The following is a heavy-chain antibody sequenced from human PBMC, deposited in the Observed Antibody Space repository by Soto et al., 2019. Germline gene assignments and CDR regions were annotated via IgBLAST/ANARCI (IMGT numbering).Heavy chain of an antibody. J-gene: IGHJ6*01. D-gene: IGHD2-8*01. CDR1: GYSFSDYH. CDR2: INPKSGGT. Sequence: QVQLVQSGAEVKKPGASVKVSCMASGYSFSDYHIYWVRQAPGQGLEWLGRINPKSGGTSTAQKFQGWVTMTRDTSISTAYMELTRLKSDDTTVYFCARGHSTDCSNGVCSFFYNHEMDVW. CDR3: ARGHSTDCSNGVCSFFYNHEMDV. V-gene: IGHV1-2*04.